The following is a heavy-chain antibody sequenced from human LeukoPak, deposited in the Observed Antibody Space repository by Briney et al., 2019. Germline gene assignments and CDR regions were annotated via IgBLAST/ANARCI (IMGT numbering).Heavy chain of an antibody. J-gene: IGHJ4*02. CDR1: GFSFSNYY. CDR2: ISGGSSGI. D-gene: IGHD5-24*01. Sequence: GGSLRLSCAASGFSFSNYYMNWFRQVPGKGLEWVSYISGGSSGIDYADSVRGRFTISRDNAKSSLYLQMNSLRAEDTAVYYCSRLIRGDSNLLMDHWGQGTLVTVSS. CDR3: SRLIRGDSNLLMDH. V-gene: IGHV3-48*04.